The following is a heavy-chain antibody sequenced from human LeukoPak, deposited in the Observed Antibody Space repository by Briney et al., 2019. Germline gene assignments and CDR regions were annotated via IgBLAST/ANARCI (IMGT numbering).Heavy chain of an antibody. Sequence: GASVKVSCKASGGTFSSYAISWVRQAPGQGLEWMGGIIPIFGIANYAQKFQGRVTITADESTSTAYMELSSLRSEDTAVYYCASAGVYYGSGIDYWGQGTLVTVSS. D-gene: IGHD3-10*01. V-gene: IGHV1-69*13. CDR3: ASAGVYYGSGIDY. CDR2: IIPIFGIA. CDR1: GGTFSSYA. J-gene: IGHJ4*02.